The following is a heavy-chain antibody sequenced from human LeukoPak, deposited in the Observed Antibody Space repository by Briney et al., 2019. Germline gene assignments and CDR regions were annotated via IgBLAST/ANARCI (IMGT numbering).Heavy chain of an antibody. Sequence: SETLSLTCTVSGGSISSGDYYWSWTRQPPGKGLEWIGYIYYSGSTYYNPSLKSRVTISVDTSKNQFSLKLSSVTAADTAVYYCARDPRDYGDYHWGQGTLVTVSS. CDR2: IYYSGST. J-gene: IGHJ5*02. D-gene: IGHD4-17*01. CDR3: ARDPRDYGDYH. V-gene: IGHV4-30-4*01. CDR1: GGSISSGDYY.